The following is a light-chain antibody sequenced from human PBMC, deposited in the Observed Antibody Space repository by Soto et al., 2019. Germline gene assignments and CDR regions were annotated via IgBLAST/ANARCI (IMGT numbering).Light chain of an antibody. CDR2: DVT. Sequence: QSALTQPASVSGSPGQSITISCTGTGSDVGGYNSVAWYQQHPGKAPKLMIYDVTNRPSGVPNRFSGSKSGNTASLTISGLQAEDEADYYCNSYTTTGTRVFGGGTQLTVL. V-gene: IGLV2-14*01. J-gene: IGLJ3*02. CDR1: GSDVGGYNS. CDR3: NSYTTTGTRV.